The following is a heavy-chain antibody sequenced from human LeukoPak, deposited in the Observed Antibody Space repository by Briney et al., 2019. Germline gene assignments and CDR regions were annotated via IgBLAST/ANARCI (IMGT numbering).Heavy chain of an antibody. J-gene: IGHJ5*02. Sequence: ASVKVSCKASGYSFTSYDINWVRQATGQGLEWIGYMNPNTGYTGYAQRFQGRVTLTRDTSISTAYMELSSLTPEDTAVYYCATTLRNNPPWGQGTLVTVSS. CDR1: GYSFTSYD. CDR2: MNPNTGYT. CDR3: ATTLRNNPP. D-gene: IGHD1-14*01. V-gene: IGHV1-8*01.